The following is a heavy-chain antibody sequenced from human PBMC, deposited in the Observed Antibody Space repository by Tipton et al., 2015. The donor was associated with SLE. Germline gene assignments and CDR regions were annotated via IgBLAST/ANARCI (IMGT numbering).Heavy chain of an antibody. D-gene: IGHD3-3*01. J-gene: IGHJ6*03. V-gene: IGHV4-34*01. CDR2: INHSGST. CDR3: ARDLYDFWSGYTPSGAMDV. CDR1: GGSFSGYY. Sequence: TLSLTCAVYGGSFSGYYWSWIRQPPGKGLEWIGEINHSGSTNYNSSLKSRVTISVDTSKNQFSLRLSSVTAADTAMYYCARDLYDFWSGYTPSGAMDVWGKGTTVTVSS.